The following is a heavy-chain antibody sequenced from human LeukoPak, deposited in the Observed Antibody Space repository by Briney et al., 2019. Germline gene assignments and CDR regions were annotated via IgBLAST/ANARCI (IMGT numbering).Heavy chain of an antibody. J-gene: IGHJ4*02. CDR1: GFTFSTYG. CDR3: AKEGWDKSYWYGRIDY. V-gene: IGHV3-30*18. D-gene: IGHD2-8*02. Sequence: GGSLRLSCAATGFTFSTYGMHWVRQAPGKGLEWVAAISNDGNKKYYADSVKGRFTISRDNPKNTLFLQMNSLRAEDSAVYYCAKEGWDKSYWYGRIDYWGQGTLVTVSS. CDR2: ISNDGNKK.